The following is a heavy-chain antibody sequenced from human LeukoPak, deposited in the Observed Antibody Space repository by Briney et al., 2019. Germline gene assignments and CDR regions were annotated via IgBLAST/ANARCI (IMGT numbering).Heavy chain of an antibody. D-gene: IGHD3-3*01. CDR1: GFTFSSYS. CDR2: ISSSSSTI. Sequence: PGGSLRLSCAASGFTFSSYSMNWVRQAPGKGLEWVSYISSSSSTIYYADSVKGRFTISRDNAKNSLYLQMNSLRAEDTAVYYCARDRRYYDFWSGYYQAGYFDLWGRGTLVTVSS. V-gene: IGHV3-48*01. CDR3: ARDRRYYDFWSGYYQAGYFDL. J-gene: IGHJ2*01.